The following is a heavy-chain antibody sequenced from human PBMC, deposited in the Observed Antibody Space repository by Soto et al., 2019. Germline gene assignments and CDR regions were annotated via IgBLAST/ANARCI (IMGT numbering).Heavy chain of an antibody. CDR3: KTQGFGIIHGLVDV. V-gene: IGHV4-59*08. CDR2: ISYSGYI. J-gene: IGHJ6*01. D-gene: IGHD3-3*01. Sequence: SETLSLSCTISGDSIGTHYWSWIRQPPGKGLEWIGYISYSGYISYNPSLRSRVLISLDTSKNQVSLNLASVTAADTAIYYCKTQGFGIIHGLVDVWGQGTSVTVSS. CDR1: GDSIGTHY.